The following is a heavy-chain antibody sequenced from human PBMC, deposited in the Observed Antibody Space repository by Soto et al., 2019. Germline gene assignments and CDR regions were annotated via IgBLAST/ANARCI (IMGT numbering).Heavy chain of an antibody. CDR2: TSGSGGST. J-gene: IGHJ4*02. CDR1: GFTFSSYA. V-gene: IGHV3-23*01. D-gene: IGHD3-16*01. CDR3: AKDPQKGSFVKLIYYFDY. Sequence: GESLKISCAASGFTFSSYAMSWVRQAPGKGLEWVSATSGSGGSTYYADSVKGRFTISRDNSKNTLYLQMNSLRAEDTAVYYCAKDPQKGSFVKLIYYFDYWGQGTLVTVSS.